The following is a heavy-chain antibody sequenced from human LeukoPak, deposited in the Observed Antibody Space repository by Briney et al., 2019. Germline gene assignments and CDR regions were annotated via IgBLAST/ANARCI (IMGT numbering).Heavy chain of an antibody. J-gene: IGHJ5*02. CDR3: AREGYCSSTSCYWFDP. V-gene: IGHV4-59*01. D-gene: IGHD2-2*01. CDR1: GGSINSYY. Sequence: PSETLSLTCTVSGGSINSYYWSWIRQPPGKGLEWIGYIYYSGSTNYNPSLKSRVTISVDTSENQFSLNLSSVTAADTAVYYCAREGYCSSTSCYWFDPWGQGTLVTVSS. CDR2: IYYSGST.